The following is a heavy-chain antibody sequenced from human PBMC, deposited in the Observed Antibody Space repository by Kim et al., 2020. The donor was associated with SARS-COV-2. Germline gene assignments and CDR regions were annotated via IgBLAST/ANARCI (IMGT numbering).Heavy chain of an antibody. Sequence: GGTKYAQKFTGRISMTRDTSSSTVYMELSRLTSDDTAVYYCARDPRSGNDPWGQGTLVIVSS. J-gene: IGHJ5*02. CDR2: GGT. D-gene: IGHD3-10*01. V-gene: IGHV1-2*02. CDR3: ARDPRSGNDP.